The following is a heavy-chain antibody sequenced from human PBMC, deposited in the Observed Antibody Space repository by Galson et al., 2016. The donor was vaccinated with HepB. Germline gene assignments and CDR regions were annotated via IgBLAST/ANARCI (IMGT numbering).Heavy chain of an antibody. V-gene: IGHV1-18*01. D-gene: IGHD3-22*01. J-gene: IGHJ6*02. CDR1: GYTFSTFG. CDR2: TRTSNGYT. Sequence: SVKVSCKASGYTFSTFGITWVRQAPGQGLEWMGWTRTSNGYTTYAEKFQDRVTMTTDTSTTTAHMDLRSLRSDDTAVYYCARVNYYDSSGYLYFGMDVWGQGTTVTVSS. CDR3: ARVNYYDSSGYLYFGMDV.